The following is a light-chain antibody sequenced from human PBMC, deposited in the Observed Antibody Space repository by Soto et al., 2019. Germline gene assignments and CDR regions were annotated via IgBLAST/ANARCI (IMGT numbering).Light chain of an antibody. CDR1: QSISSY. Sequence: DIQITRCPSQPLAQXHADVPITCRASQSISSYLNWYQQKPGKAPKLLIYAASSLQSGVPSRFSGSGSGTDFTLTISSLQPEDFATYYCQQSYSTPSFGGGTKVDI. J-gene: IGKJ4*01. V-gene: IGKV1-39*01. CDR3: QQSYSTPS. CDR2: AAS.